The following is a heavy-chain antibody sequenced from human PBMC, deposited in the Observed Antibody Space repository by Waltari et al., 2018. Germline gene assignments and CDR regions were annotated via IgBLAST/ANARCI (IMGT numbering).Heavy chain of an antibody. CDR3: ARAADGSGSSWFDP. V-gene: IGHV4-59*11. D-gene: IGHD3-10*01. CDR2: IYSSGST. CDR1: GGSISTHF. J-gene: IGHJ5*02. Sequence: QVQLQESGPGLVKPSETLSLICSVSGGSISTHFWGWIRQPPGTTLEWIGNIYSSGSTNDNPSLTSRVTISVDVSKNQCSLKLRSVSAADTAVYYCARAADGSGSSWFDPWGQGNLVTVSS.